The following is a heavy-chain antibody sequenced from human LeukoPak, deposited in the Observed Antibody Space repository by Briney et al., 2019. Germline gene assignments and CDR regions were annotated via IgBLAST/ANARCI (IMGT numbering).Heavy chain of an antibody. D-gene: IGHD1-26*01. CDR1: GFTFSSYG. J-gene: IGHJ4*02. CDR2: ISGSGGST. CDR3: AKARKVGATVSFDY. Sequence: PGGSLRLSCAASGFTFSSYGMSWVRQAPGKGLEWVSAISGSGGSTYYADSVKGRFTISRDTSKNTLYLQMNSLRAEDTAVYYCAKARKVGATVSFDYWGQGTLVTVSS. V-gene: IGHV3-23*01.